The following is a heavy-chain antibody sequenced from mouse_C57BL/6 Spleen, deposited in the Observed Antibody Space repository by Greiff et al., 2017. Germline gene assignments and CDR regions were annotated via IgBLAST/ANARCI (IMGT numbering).Heavy chain of an antibody. CDR1: GYTFTSYW. J-gene: IGHJ1*03. V-gene: IGHV1-74*01. D-gene: IGHD2-2*01. CDR3: AIVVTTGDFDV. Sequence: QVQLKQPGAELVKPGASVKVSCKASGYTFTSYWMHWVKQRPGQGLEWIGRIHPSDSDTNYNQKFKGKATLTVDKSSSTAYMQLSSLTSEDSAVYYCAIVVTTGDFDVWGTGTTVTVSS. CDR2: IHPSDSDT.